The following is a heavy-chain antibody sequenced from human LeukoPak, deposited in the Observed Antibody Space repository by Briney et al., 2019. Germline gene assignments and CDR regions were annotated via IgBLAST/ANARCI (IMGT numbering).Heavy chain of an antibody. Sequence: PSETLSLTCAVYGGYYWSWIRQPPGKGLEWIGEINHSGSTNYNPSLKSRVTISGDTSKNQFSLKLSSVTAADTAVYYCASGDYYDSSGYYRWYAFDIWGQGKMVTVSS. D-gene: IGHD3-22*01. J-gene: IGHJ3*02. CDR1: GGYY. CDR3: ASGDYYDSSGYYRWYAFDI. V-gene: IGHV4-34*01. CDR2: INHSGST.